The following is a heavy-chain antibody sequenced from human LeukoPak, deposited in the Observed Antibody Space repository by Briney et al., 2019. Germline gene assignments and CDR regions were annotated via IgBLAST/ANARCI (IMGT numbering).Heavy chain of an antibody. CDR1: GFTFSTYE. D-gene: IGHD3-3*01. CDR2: ISGGGTNI. J-gene: IGHJ6*02. V-gene: IGHV3-48*03. Sequence: PGGSLRLSCAASGFTFSTYEMNWVRQAPGKGLEWVSYISGGGTNIYYADSVKGRLTVSRDDAKNSLFLQMNSLRADDTAVYYCARTPTYGFWSGYTLDVWGQGTTVTVSS. CDR3: ARTPTYGFWSGYTLDV.